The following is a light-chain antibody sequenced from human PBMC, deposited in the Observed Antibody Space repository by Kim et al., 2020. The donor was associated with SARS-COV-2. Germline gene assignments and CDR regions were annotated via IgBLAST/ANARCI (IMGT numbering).Light chain of an antibody. J-gene: IGKJ5*01. CDR1: LSASNY. V-gene: IGKV3-11*01. CDR2: DAS. CDR3: QQRSNWPIT. Sequence: LSPGESATRSRRARLSASNYLAWYQQKPGQAPRLLIYDASNRATGIPARFSGSGSGTDFTLTISSLEPEDFAVYYCQQRSNWPITFGQGTRLEIK.